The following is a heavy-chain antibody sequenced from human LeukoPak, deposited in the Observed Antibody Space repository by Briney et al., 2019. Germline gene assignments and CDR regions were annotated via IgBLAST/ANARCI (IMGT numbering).Heavy chain of an antibody. CDR2: ISHDGSNK. D-gene: IGHD6-13*01. J-gene: IGHJ5*02. CDR3: ARDRSGSHTSDGYWFDP. Sequence: GGSLRLSCAASGFTFSSYAMHWVRQAPGKGLEWVAVISHDGSNKYYADSVKGRFTISRDNSKNTLYLQMNSLRAEDTAVYYCARDRSGSHTSDGYWFDPWGQGTLVTVSS. CDR1: GFTFSSYA. V-gene: IGHV3-30-3*01.